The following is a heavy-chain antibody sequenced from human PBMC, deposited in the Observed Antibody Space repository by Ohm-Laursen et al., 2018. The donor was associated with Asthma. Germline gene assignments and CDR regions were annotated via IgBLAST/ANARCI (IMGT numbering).Heavy chain of an antibody. CDR2: ISYDGSNK. CDR1: GFTFSSYA. V-gene: IGHV3-30*03. J-gene: IGHJ4*02. Sequence: SLRLSCTASGFTFSSYAMSWVRQAPGKGLEWVAVISYDGSNKYYADSVKGRFTISRDNSKNTLYLQMNSLRAEDTAVYYCARGLDYGSGNYYFDYWGQGTLVTVSS. CDR3: ARGLDYGSGNYYFDY. D-gene: IGHD3-10*01.